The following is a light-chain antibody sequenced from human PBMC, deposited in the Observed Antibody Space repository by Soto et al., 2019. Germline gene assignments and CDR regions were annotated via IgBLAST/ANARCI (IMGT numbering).Light chain of an antibody. Sequence: EIVLTQSPATLSVSPVERATLSCRASQSVSSNLAWYQQKPGQATRLIIYGASTRATGIPARFSGSGSGTEFTLSISSLQSEDFAVYYCQQYGSSGTFGKGTKVDIK. V-gene: IGKV3-15*01. CDR2: GAS. CDR3: QQYGSSGT. J-gene: IGKJ1*01. CDR1: QSVSSN.